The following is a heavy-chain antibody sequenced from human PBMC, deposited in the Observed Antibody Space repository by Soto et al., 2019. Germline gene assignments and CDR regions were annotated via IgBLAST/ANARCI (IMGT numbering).Heavy chain of an antibody. D-gene: IGHD3-22*01. CDR1: GGTFSSYA. Sequence: SVKVSCKASGGTFSSYAISWVRQAPGQGLEWMGGIIPIFGTANYAQKFQGRVTITADESTSTAYMELSSLRSEDTAVYYCARDYYDSSGYYQFDYWGQGTLVTVSS. CDR2: IIPIFGTA. V-gene: IGHV1-69*13. CDR3: ARDYYDSSGYYQFDY. J-gene: IGHJ4*02.